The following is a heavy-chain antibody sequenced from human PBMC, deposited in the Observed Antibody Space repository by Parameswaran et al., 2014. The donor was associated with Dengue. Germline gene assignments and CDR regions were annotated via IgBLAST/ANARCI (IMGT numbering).Heavy chain of an antibody. Sequence: WIRQPPGKGLEWVSYISGTGNTIYYADSVKGRFTISRDNAKKSLFLQMHSLRAEDTAVYYCTRLRTLSYYGMDVWGQGTTVTVSS. CDR2: ISGTGNTI. J-gene: IGHJ6*02. D-gene: IGHD4-17*01. CDR3: TRLRTLSYYGMDV. V-gene: IGHV3-48*03.